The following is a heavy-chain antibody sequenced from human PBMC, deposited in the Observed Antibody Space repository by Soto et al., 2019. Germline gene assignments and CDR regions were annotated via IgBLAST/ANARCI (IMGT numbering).Heavy chain of an antibody. J-gene: IGHJ4*02. CDR3: ASYSSGWYDVIY. V-gene: IGHV4-61*01. D-gene: IGHD6-19*01. CDR1: GGSVSSGSYY. CDR2: IYYSVST. Sequence: QVQLQESGPGLVKPSETLSLTCTVSGGSVSSGSYYWSWIRQPPGKGLEWIGYIYYSVSTNYNPSLKSRVTISVDTPKNQFSLKVSSVTAADTAVYYCASYSSGWYDVIYWGQGTLVTVSS.